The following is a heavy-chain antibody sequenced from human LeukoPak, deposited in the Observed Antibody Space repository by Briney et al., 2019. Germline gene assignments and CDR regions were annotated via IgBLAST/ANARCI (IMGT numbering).Heavy chain of an antibody. CDR2: IYYSGST. CDR3: AAPLAYCGGDCYSFGDY. J-gene: IGHJ4*02. Sequence: SETLSLTCTVSGVSISSSSYYWGWIRQPPGKGLEWIGSIYYSGSTYYNPSLKSRVTISVDTSKNQFSLKLSSVTAADTAVYYCAAPLAYCGGDCYSFGDYWGQGTLVTVSS. V-gene: IGHV4-39*01. CDR1: GVSISSSSYY. D-gene: IGHD2-21*02.